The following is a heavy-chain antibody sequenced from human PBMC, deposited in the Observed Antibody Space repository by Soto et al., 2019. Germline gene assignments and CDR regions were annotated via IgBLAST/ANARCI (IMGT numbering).Heavy chain of an antibody. Sequence: QVQLQESGPGLVKPSDTLSLTCTVSGGSISGYYWSWIRQPPGKGLEYIGYIYYSGSTNYNPSLKSRVTMSVDTSRNQFSLKLNSVTAADTAVYYCARQQLLPFYYALDVWGQGTTVTVSS. CDR1: GGSISGYY. J-gene: IGHJ6*02. CDR2: IYYSGST. CDR3: ARQQLLPFYYALDV. V-gene: IGHV4-59*07. D-gene: IGHD6-13*01.